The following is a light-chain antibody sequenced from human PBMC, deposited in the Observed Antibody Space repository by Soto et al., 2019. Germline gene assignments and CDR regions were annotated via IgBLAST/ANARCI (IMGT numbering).Light chain of an antibody. J-gene: IGLJ1*01. CDR3: ASWDGSLSGHV. V-gene: IGLV2-14*01. Sequence: QSVLTQPPSVSGSPGQSITVSCTGTSSDIGASNFVSWYQHLPGRAPKVIIFEATNRPSGVSNRFSGSKSGITASLAISELRSEDEADYYCASWDGSLSGHVFGTGTKVTVL. CDR1: SSDIGASNF. CDR2: EAT.